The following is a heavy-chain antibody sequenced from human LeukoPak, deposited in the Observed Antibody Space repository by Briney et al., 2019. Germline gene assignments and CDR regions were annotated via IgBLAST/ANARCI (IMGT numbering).Heavy chain of an antibody. CDR3: ARDPLRYFDWSSLRAYFDY. CDR1: GSTFSSYA. D-gene: IGHD3-9*01. Sequence: GGSLRLSCAASGSTFSSYAMHWVRQAPGKGLEWVAVISYDGSNKYYADSVKGRFTISRDNSKNTLYLQMNSLRAEDTAVYYCARDPLRYFDWSSLRAYFDYWGQGTLVTVSS. J-gene: IGHJ4*02. V-gene: IGHV3-30*04. CDR2: ISYDGSNK.